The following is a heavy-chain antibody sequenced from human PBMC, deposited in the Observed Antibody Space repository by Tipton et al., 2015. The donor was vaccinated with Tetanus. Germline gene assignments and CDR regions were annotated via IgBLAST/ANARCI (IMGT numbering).Heavy chain of an antibody. J-gene: IGHJ5*02. CDR2: INHRGGT. CDR3: ASLPKHWLAPRGAP. V-gene: IGHV4-34*01. CDR1: GGSFSGNY. Sequence: GLVKPSETLSLTCGVSGGSFSGNYWSWIRQTPGKGLEWIGEINHRGGTMYNPSLKSRVTISGDTSKNQFSLNLTSVTAADTAVYYCASLPKHWLAPRGAPWGQGTLVTVSS. D-gene: IGHD6-19*01.